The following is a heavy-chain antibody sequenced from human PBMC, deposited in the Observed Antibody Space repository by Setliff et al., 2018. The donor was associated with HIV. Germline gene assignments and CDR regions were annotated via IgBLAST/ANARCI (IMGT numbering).Heavy chain of an antibody. CDR2: INAGNGHT. CDR1: GYTFTSYP. V-gene: IGHV1-3*01. D-gene: IGHD3-3*02. Sequence: GASVKVSCKASGYTFTSYPLHWVRLAPGQRLEWMGWINAGNGHTKYSQKFQGRVTITRDTSASTAYMELSSLRSEDTAVYYCTRGGISDYWGQGTLVTVSS. CDR3: TRGGISDY. J-gene: IGHJ4*02.